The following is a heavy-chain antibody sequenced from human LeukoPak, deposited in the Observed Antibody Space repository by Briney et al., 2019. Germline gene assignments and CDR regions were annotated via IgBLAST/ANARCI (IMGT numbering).Heavy chain of an antibody. V-gene: IGHV3-53*01. CDR1: EFTVSNNY. CDR3: AKARFLEWLYSPDGFDI. Sequence: GGSLRLSCAASEFTVSNNYMSWVRQAPGKGLEWVSVIYSGGSTYYADSVKGRFTISRDNSKNTMYLQMNSLRAEDTAVYYCAKARFLEWLYSPDGFDIWGLGTMVTVSS. D-gene: IGHD3-3*01. J-gene: IGHJ3*02. CDR2: IYSGGST.